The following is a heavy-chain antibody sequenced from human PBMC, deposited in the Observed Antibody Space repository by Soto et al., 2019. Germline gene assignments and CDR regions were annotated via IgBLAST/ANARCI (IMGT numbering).Heavy chain of an antibody. D-gene: IGHD5-12*01. CDR3: AKGAWLDY. CDR1: GFTFTTFD. J-gene: IGHJ4*02. V-gene: IGHV3-23*01. Sequence: EVQLLESGGGLVQPGASLRLSCAASGFTFTTFDMNWARQAPGKGLEWVSVVRGRDGSTSYADSLKGRFTISKDSSKNTLYLQMNSLRAEDTALYYCAKGAWLDYWGQGTLVTVSS. CDR2: VRGRDGST.